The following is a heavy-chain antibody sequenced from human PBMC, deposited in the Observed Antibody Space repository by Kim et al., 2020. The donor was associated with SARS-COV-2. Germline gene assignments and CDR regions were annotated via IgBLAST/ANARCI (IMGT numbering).Heavy chain of an antibody. J-gene: IGHJ4*02. D-gene: IGHD3-10*01. CDR2: ST. Sequence: STYDNPALKSRVTRSVDTSKNQFSLKLSSVTAADTAVYYCARGGGSGVDYWGQRTLVTVSS. CDR3: ARGGGSGVDY. V-gene: IGHV4-31*02.